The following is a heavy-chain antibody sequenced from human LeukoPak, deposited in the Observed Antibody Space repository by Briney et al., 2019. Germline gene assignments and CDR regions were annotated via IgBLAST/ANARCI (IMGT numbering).Heavy chain of an antibody. J-gene: IGHJ3*02. CDR1: GFTFSSYA. D-gene: IGHD2-21*02. CDR3: AKVLNRHIVVVTAMTDAFDI. CDR2: ISGSGGST. V-gene: IGHV3-23*01. Sequence: GGSLRLSCAASGFTFSSYAMSWVRQAPGKGLEWVSAISGSGGSTYYADSVKGRFTISRDNSKNTLYLQMNSLRAEDTAVYYCAKVLNRHIVVVTAMTDAFDIWGQGTMVTVSS.